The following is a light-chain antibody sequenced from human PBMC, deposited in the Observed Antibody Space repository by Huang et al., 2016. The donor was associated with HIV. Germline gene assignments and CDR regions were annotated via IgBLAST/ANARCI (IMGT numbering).Light chain of an antibody. CDR2: GAS. Sequence: EIVLTQSPGTLSLSPGERATLSCRASPRVRSSSLAWYQQKPGQPPRLLILGASNRSTAIPDRFSGSASATDFPLTISRLAPEDFAVYYCQQYGSSPLTCGGGTKVEIK. CDR3: QQYGSSPLT. V-gene: IGKV3-20*01. CDR1: PRVRSSS. J-gene: IGKJ4*01.